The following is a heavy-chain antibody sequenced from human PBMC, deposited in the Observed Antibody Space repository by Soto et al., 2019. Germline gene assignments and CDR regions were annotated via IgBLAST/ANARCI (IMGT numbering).Heavy chain of an antibody. CDR3: SNNYFDDSRGYYFGY. D-gene: IGHD3-22*01. V-gene: IGHV3-23*01. Sequence: GGSLRLSCGVSGFTFSSYVFSWVRQAPGKGLEWVATISGGAVSTYYAVSVKGRFIISRDNSKNTLYLQMNSLRAEDTAVYYCSNNYFDDSRGYYFGYWGQGTLVTVSS. CDR1: GFTFSSYV. J-gene: IGHJ4*02. CDR2: ISGGAVST.